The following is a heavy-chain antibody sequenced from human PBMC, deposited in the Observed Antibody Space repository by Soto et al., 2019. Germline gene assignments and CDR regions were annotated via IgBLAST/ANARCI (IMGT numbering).Heavy chain of an antibody. CDR1: GGTFSSYA. CDR3: AREGGGSYCSGGSCYVRAFDI. V-gene: IGHV1-69*01. Sequence: QVQLVQSGAEVKKPGSSVKVSCKASGGTFSSYAISWVRQAPGQGLEWMGGIIPIFGTANYAQKFQGRVTITADESTSTAYRELSSLRSEDTAVYYCAREGGGSYCSGGSCYVRAFDIWGQGTMVTVSS. D-gene: IGHD2-15*01. CDR2: IIPIFGTA. J-gene: IGHJ3*02.